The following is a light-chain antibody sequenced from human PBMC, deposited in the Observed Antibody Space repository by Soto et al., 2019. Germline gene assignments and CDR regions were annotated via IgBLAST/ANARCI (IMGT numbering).Light chain of an antibody. Sequence: DLQMTQSPSSLSASVGDRVTITCRASQSISTYLLWFQQKPGKAPSLLIYAASSLRSGVPSRFGGSGSGTDFTLTISSLQPEDFATYYCQHSYNAPRTFGQGTKLEIK. CDR2: AAS. J-gene: IGKJ2*01. CDR3: QHSYNAPRT. CDR1: QSISTY. V-gene: IGKV1-39*01.